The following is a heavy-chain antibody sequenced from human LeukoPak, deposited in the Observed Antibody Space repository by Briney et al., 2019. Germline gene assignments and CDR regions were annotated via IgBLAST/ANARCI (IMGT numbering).Heavy chain of an antibody. CDR3: ARSYCSSTSCYRGVVDY. CDR2: INHSGST. Sequence: SETLSLTCAVYGGSFSGYYWSWLRQPPGKGLEWIGEINHSGSTNYNPSLNSRVTISVDTSKNQFSLKLSSVTAADTAVYYCARSYCSSTSCYRGVVDYWGQGTLVTVSS. CDR1: GGSFSGYY. D-gene: IGHD2-2*02. J-gene: IGHJ4*02. V-gene: IGHV4-34*01.